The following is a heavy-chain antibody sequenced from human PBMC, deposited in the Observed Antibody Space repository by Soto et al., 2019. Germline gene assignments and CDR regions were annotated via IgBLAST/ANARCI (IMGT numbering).Heavy chain of an antibody. V-gene: IGHV3-74*03. CDR3: AKDRGEERLRFVEWFGGMDV. J-gene: IGHJ6*02. D-gene: IGHD3-3*01. CDR1: EFNVRSYW. CDR2: IKSDGTT. Sequence: GGSLRLSCAASEFNVRSYWMHWVRQAPGQGLVWVSRIKSDGTTTYADSVRGRFTVSRDDAKNTMYLQMRSLRVEDTAIYYCAKDRGEERLRFVEWFGGMDVWGQGTTVTVSS.